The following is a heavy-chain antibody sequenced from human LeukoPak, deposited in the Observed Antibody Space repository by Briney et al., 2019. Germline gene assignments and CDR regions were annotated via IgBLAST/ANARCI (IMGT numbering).Heavy chain of an antibody. CDR2: INSAGDNI. CDR1: GFTFSDYF. Sequence: KAGGSLRLSCVASGFTFSDYFMSWIRQAPGKGLEWLSFINSAGDNIYYADSVKDRFTISRDNAKKTLYLEMNSLRMEDTAIYYCATSRVFDYWGQGTLVTVSS. CDR3: ATSRVFDY. V-gene: IGHV3-11*04. J-gene: IGHJ4*02.